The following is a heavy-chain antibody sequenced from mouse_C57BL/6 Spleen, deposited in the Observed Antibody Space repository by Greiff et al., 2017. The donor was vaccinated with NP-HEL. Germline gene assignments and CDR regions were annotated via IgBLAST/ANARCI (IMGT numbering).Heavy chain of an antibody. CDR2: INPNNGGT. J-gene: IGHJ1*03. CDR1: GYTFTDYN. CDR3: ARNCDGSSSQWYFDV. D-gene: IGHD1-1*01. V-gene: IGHV1-18*01. Sequence: EVQLHQSGPELVKPGASVKIPCKASGYTFTDYNMDWVKQSHGKSLEWIGDINPNNGGTIYNQKFKGKATLTVDKSSSTAYMELRSLTSEDTAVYYCARNCDGSSSQWYFDVWGTGTTVTVSS.